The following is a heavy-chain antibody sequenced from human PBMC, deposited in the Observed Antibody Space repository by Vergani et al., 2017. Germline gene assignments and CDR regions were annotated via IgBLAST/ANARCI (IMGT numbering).Heavy chain of an antibody. CDR3: ARGNVDTAMVVVYYGMDV. CDR1: GGSISSYY. D-gene: IGHD5-18*01. Sequence: QVQLQESGPGLVKPSETLSLTCTVSGGSISSYYWSWIRQPPGKGLEWIGYIYYSGSTNYNPSLKSRVTISVDTSKNQFSLKLSSVTAADTAVYYCARGNVDTAMVVVYYGMDVWGQGTTVTVSS. V-gene: IGHV4-59*01. J-gene: IGHJ6*02. CDR2: IYYSGST.